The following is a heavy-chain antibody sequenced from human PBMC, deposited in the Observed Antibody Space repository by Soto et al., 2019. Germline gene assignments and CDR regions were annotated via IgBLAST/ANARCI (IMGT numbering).Heavy chain of an antibody. CDR1: GFTFSSYG. Sequence: PGGSLRLSCAASGFTFSSYGMHWVRQAPGKGLEWVAVISYDGSNKYYADSVKGRFTISRDNSKNTLYLQMNSLRAEDTAVYYCAKVATVTTDYYYGMDVWGQGTTVTVSS. D-gene: IGHD4-17*01. V-gene: IGHV3-30*18. J-gene: IGHJ6*02. CDR3: AKVATVTTDYYYGMDV. CDR2: ISYDGSNK.